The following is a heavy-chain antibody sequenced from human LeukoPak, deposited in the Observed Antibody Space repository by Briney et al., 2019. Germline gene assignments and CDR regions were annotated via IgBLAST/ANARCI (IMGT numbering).Heavy chain of an antibody. D-gene: IGHD1-14*01. CDR2: INPYSGDT. J-gene: IGHJ3*02. CDR1: GYTFTGYY. CDR3: ATDITPTDAFDT. V-gene: IGHV1-2*02. Sequence: ASVKVSCKASGYTFTGYYIHWLRQAPGQGPEWMGWINPYSGDTKYAQNYRGRVTVTRDTSISTAYMGLSRLRSDDTAVYYCATDITPTDAFDTWGQGTMVTVSS.